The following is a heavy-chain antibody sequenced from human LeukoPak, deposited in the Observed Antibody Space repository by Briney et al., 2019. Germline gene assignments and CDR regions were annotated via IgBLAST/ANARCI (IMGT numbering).Heavy chain of an antibody. CDR3: SHYGDYRFLYYFDH. CDR1: GFSLSTAGVG. D-gene: IGHD4-17*01. CDR2: IYWDNNK. Sequence: SGPTLVKPTQTLTLTCTFSGFSLSTAGVGVGWIRQPPGKALEWLTLIYWDNNKLYHPSLKSRLTITKDTSKNQVVLTMTNMDPVDTATYYCSHYGDYRFLYYFDHWGQGTLVTVSS. V-gene: IGHV2-5*02. J-gene: IGHJ4*02.